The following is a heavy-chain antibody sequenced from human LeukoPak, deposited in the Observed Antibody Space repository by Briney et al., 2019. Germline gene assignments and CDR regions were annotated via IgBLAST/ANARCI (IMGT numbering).Heavy chain of an antibody. CDR3: ARDPGGVGPKTS. D-gene: IGHD3-16*01. V-gene: IGHV3-21*01. J-gene: IGHJ5*02. CDR2: ISSSSSYI. CDR1: GFTFSSYS. Sequence: GGSLRLSCAASGFTFSSYSMNWVRQAPGKGLEWVSSISSSSSYIYYADSVKGRFTISRDNAKNSLYLQMNSLRAEDTAVYYCARDPGGVGPKTSWGQGTLVTVSS.